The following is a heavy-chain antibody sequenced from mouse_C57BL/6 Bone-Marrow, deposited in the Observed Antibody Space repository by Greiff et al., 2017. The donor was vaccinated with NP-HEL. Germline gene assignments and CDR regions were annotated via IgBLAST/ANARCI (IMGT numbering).Heavy chain of an antibody. V-gene: IGHV10-1*01. CDR2: IRSKSNNYAT. D-gene: IGHD1-1*01. CDR3: VRLGGDYSAWFAY. CDR1: GFSFNTYA. J-gene: IGHJ3*01. Sequence: EVKLVESGGGLVQPKGSLKLSCAASGFSFNTYAMNWVRQAPGKGLEWVARIRSKSNNYATYYADSVKDRFTISRDDSESMLYLQMNNLKTEDTAMYYCVRLGGDYSAWFAYWGQGTLVTVSA.